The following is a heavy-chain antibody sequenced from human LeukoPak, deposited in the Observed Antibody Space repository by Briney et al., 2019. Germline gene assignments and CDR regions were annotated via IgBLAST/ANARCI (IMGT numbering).Heavy chain of an antibody. J-gene: IGHJ4*02. Sequence: LSLTCTVSGGSISSYYWSWIRQPPGKGLEWVSGISWNSGSIGYADSVKGRFTISRGNAKNSLYLQMNSLRAEDTALYYCAKDVRGYYDFWSGYYVEGYYFDYWGQGTLVTVSS. CDR3: AKDVRGYYDFWSGYYVEGYYFDY. CDR2: ISWNSGSI. V-gene: IGHV3-9*01. CDR1: GGSISSYY. D-gene: IGHD3-3*01.